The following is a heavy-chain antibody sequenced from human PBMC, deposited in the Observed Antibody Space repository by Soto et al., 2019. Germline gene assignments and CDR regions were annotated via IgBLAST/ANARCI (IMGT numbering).Heavy chain of an antibody. CDR2: IYPGDSDT. V-gene: IGHV5-51*01. CDR1: GYSFTSYW. D-gene: IGHD2-2*01. J-gene: IGHJ5*02. Sequence: PGESLKISCKGSGYSFTSYWIGWVRQMPGKGLEWMGIIYPGDSDTRYSPSFQGQVTISADKSISTAYLQWSSLKASDTAMYYCARHEVLGYCSSTSCSDGWFDPWGQGTLVTVSS. CDR3: ARHEVLGYCSSTSCSDGWFDP.